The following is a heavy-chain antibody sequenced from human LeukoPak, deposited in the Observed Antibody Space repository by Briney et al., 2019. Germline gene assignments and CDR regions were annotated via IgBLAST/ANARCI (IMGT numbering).Heavy chain of an antibody. CDR3: ARRLYYYDVSGPSAFDI. J-gene: IGHJ3*02. CDR1: GYNFTIYR. CDR2: ISPGDSAP. D-gene: IGHD3-22*01. V-gene: IGHV5-51*01. Sequence: GESLKISCEGSGYNFTIYRIAWVRQMPGKGLECMGIISPGDSAPTYSPSFRGQVTISVDKSINTAYLQWSSLKASDTAVYFCARRLYYYDVSGPSAFDIWGQGSMVTVSS.